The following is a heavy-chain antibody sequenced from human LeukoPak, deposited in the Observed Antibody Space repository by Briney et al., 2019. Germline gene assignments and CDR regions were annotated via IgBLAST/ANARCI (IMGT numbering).Heavy chain of an antibody. J-gene: IGHJ6*04. CDR3: AGATVTNYYYYYGMDV. CDR2: IIPIFGTA. Sequence: SVKVSSKTSRGTFSSYAISSVRQAPGQRLEWIGGIIPIFGTANTAQKCQGRVTLPADESTSTAYMELSSLRSEDTAVYYCAGATVTNYYYYYGMDVWGKGTTVTVSS. CDR1: RGTFSSYA. D-gene: IGHD4-17*01. V-gene: IGHV1-69*13.